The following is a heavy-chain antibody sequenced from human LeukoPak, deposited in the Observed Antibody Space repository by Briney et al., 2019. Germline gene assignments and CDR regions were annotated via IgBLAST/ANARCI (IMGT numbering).Heavy chain of an antibody. Sequence: PGGSLRLSCAASGFTFSSYGMHCVRQAPGKGLEWVAFIRYDGSNKYYADSVKGRFTISRDNSKNTLYLQMNGLRAEDTAVYYCAKDLPGFGAPVAFEIWGQRTMVTVSS. CDR1: GFTFSSYG. D-gene: IGHD3-10*01. CDR3: AKDLPGFGAPVAFEI. CDR2: IRYDGSNK. J-gene: IGHJ3*02. V-gene: IGHV3-30*02.